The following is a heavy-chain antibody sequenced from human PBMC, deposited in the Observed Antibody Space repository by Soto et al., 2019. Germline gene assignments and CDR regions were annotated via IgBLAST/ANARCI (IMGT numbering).Heavy chain of an antibody. D-gene: IGHD2-2*01. CDR2: IYYSGST. CDR1: GGSISSGDYC. CDR3: ARATIVLVPAAMVSHWFDP. J-gene: IGHJ5*02. Sequence: PSETLSLTCTVSGGSISSGDYCWSWIRQPPGKGLEWIGYIYYSGSTYYNPSLKSRVTISVDTSKNQFSLKLSSVTAADTAVYYCARATIVLVPAAMVSHWFDPWGQGTLVTVSS. V-gene: IGHV4-30-4*01.